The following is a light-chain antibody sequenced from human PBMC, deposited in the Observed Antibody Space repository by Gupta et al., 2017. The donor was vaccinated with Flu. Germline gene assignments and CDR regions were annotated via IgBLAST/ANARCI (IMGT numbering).Light chain of an antibody. V-gene: IGKV3-20*01. J-gene: IGKJ2*03. CDR3: QQYGSSRYS. Sequence: EIVLTQSPDTLSLSPAQRATLFCRASQSVSTSYLAWYQQKPGQAPRLLMYGASNRAIGIPDRFSGSGSGTDFTLTISRLESEDFAVYYCQQYGSSRYSFGQGTKLEI. CDR2: GAS. CDR1: QSVSTSY.